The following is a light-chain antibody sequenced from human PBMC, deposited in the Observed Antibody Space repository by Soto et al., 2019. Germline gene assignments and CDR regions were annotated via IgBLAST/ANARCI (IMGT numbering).Light chain of an antibody. CDR2: GAS. V-gene: IGKV3-20*01. CDR3: QYEVYT. CDR1: QSVRSTY. Sequence: EIVLTQSPGTLSLSPGERATLSCRASQSVRSTYLAWYQQKPGQAPRLLIYGASSRATGIPDRFSGSGSGTDFTLTISRLEPEDFAVYYCQYEVYTFGQGTKLEIK. J-gene: IGKJ2*01.